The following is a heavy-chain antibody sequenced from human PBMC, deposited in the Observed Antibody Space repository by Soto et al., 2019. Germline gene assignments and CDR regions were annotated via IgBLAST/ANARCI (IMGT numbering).Heavy chain of an antibody. CDR1: WFSLSTSGVG. Sequence: QITLKESGPTLVKPTQTLTLTCTFSWFSLSTSGVGVGWIRHPPGKALEWLALIYWNDDKRYIPSLKSRLTITKDTSKNHVILTMNNNEPVDTATYYCEHILRVGATVFDYWGQGTLVNVSS. J-gene: IGHJ4*02. V-gene: IGHV2-5*01. D-gene: IGHD1-26*01. CDR2: IYWNDDK. CDR3: EHILRVGATVFDY.